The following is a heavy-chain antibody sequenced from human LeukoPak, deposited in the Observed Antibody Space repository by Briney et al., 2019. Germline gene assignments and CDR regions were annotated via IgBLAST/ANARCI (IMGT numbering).Heavy chain of an antibody. Sequence: PGGSLRLSCAASGFTFSSYSMNWVRQAPGKGLEWVSSISSSSSYIYYADSVKGRFTISRDNAKNLLYLQMNSLRAEDTAEYYCASGLRFLEWLSPYYYYYMDVWGKGTTVTVSS. D-gene: IGHD3-3*01. CDR2: ISSSSSYI. J-gene: IGHJ6*03. CDR1: GFTFSSYS. CDR3: ASGLRFLEWLSPYYYYYMDV. V-gene: IGHV3-21*01.